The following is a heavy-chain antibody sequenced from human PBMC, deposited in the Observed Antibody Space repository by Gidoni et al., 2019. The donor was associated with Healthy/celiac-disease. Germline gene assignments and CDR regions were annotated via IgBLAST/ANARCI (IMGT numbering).Heavy chain of an antibody. CDR1: GSTFSSYS. J-gene: IGHJ1*01. V-gene: IGHV3-21*01. Sequence: EGPLVESGGGLVKPGGYLRMSGAASGSTFSSYSMNWVRQAPGKGLEWVSSISSSSTYIYYADSVKGRFTISRDNAKNSLYLQMNSLRAEDTAVYYCARATHREGQHWGQGTLVTVSS. CDR2: ISSSSTYI. CDR3: ARATHREGQH.